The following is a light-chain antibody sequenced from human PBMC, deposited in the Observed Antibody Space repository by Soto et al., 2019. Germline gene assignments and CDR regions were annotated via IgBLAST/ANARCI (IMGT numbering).Light chain of an antibody. CDR1: QDISSY. CDR3: QQLNNYPRT. CDR2: VAY. Sequence: DIQLTQSPSFLCASVGDRVTITCRASQDISSYLSWYQQKPGKAPKLLIYVAYTLQSGVTSRFSGSGSGTEFTLTISSLQPEDFATYYCQQLNNYPRTVGQGTQVDIK. V-gene: IGKV1-9*01. J-gene: IGKJ1*01.